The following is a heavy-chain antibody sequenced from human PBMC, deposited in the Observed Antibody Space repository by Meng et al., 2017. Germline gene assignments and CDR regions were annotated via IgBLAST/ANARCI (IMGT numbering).Heavy chain of an antibody. CDR2: ISYDGSNK. J-gene: IGHJ3*02. CDR1: GFTFSSYA. CDR3: ADDSGSYFQGAFDI. Sequence: GESLKISCAASGFTFSSYAMHWVRQAPGKGLEWVAVISYDGSNKYYADSVKGRFTISRDNSKNTLYLQMNSLRAEDTAVYYCADDSGSYFQGAFDIWARGPL. D-gene: IGHD1-26*01. V-gene: IGHV3-30*01.